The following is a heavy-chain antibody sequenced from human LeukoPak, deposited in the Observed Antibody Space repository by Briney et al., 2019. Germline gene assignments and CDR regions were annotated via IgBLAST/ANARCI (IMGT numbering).Heavy chain of an antibody. CDR2: IYYSGST. Sequence: SETLSLTCTVSGGSISSYYWSWIRQPPGKGLEWIGYIYYSGSTNYNPSLKSRVTISVDTSKNQFSLKLSSVTAADTAAYYCAREPSMGSSFDYWGQGTLVTVSS. CDR1: GGSISSYY. D-gene: IGHD2-8*01. CDR3: AREPSMGSSFDY. V-gene: IGHV4-59*01. J-gene: IGHJ4*02.